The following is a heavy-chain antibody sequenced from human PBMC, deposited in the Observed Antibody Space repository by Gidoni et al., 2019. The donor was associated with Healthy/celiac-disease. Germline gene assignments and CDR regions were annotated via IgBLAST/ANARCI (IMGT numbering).Heavy chain of an antibody. D-gene: IGHD6-19*01. CDR2: ISPSSSTI. CDR3: ARVGYSSGGTGDY. J-gene: IGHJ4*02. V-gene: IGHV3-48*02. Sequence: EVQLVESGGGLVQPGGSLRLSCAASGFTFSSYNMNWVRQAPGKGLEWVSYISPSSSTIYYADSVKGRFTISRDNAKNSLYLQVNSLRDEDTAVYYCARVGYSSGGTGDYWGQGTLVTVSS. CDR1: GFTFSSYN.